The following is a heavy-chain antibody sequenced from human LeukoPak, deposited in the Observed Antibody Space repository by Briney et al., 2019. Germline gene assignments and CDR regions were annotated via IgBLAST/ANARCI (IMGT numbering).Heavy chain of an antibody. J-gene: IGHJ4*02. V-gene: IGHV3-48*03. Sequence: QPGGSLRLSCAASGFTFGSYEMNWVRQAPGKGLEWVSYISSSGSTIYYADSVKGRFTISRDNAKTSLYLQMNSLRAEDTAVYYCARDLSGVAGYTYGRGIDYWGQGTLVTVSS. CDR2: ISSSGSTI. CDR3: ARDLSGVAGYTYGRGIDY. D-gene: IGHD5-18*01. CDR1: GFTFGSYE.